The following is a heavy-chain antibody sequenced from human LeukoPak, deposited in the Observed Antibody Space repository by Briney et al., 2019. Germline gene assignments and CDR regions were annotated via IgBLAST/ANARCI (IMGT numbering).Heavy chain of an antibody. CDR2: ISAYNGNT. CDR1: GYTFTSYG. D-gene: IGHD4-17*01. Sequence: GASVKVSCKAPGYTFTSYGISWVRQAPGQGLEWMGWISAYNGNTNYAQKLQGRVTMTTDTSTSTAYMELRSLRSDDTAVYYCARSFSYYGDSYYFDYWGQGTLVTVSS. J-gene: IGHJ4*02. CDR3: ARSFSYYGDSYYFDY. V-gene: IGHV1-18*01.